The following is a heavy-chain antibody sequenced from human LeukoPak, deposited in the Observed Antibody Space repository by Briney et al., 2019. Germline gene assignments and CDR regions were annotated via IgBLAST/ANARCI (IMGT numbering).Heavy chain of an antibody. Sequence: GASVKVSCTASGGTFSSYAISWVRQAPGQGLEWMGGIIPIFGTANYAQKFQGRVTITADESTSTAYMELSSLRSEDTAVYYCARAQYSSSWPPPYYYYGMDVWGQGTTVTVSS. V-gene: IGHV1-69*13. D-gene: IGHD6-13*01. CDR1: GGTFSSYA. CDR3: ARAQYSSSWPPPYYYYGMDV. CDR2: IIPIFGTA. J-gene: IGHJ6*02.